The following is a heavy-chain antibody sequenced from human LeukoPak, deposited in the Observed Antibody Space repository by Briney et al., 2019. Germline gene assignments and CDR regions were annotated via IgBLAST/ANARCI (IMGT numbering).Heavy chain of an antibody. V-gene: IGHV3-21*01. D-gene: IGHD3-22*01. Sequence: KPGGSLRLSCAASGFTFSSYSMNWVRQAPGQGLEWVSSISSSSSYIYYADSVKGRFTISRDNAKNSLYLQMNSLRAEDTAVYYCARDPLAYDSSGYPPFVDYWGQGTLVTVSS. CDR3: ARDPLAYDSSGYPPFVDY. CDR2: ISSSSSYI. J-gene: IGHJ4*02. CDR1: GFTFSSYS.